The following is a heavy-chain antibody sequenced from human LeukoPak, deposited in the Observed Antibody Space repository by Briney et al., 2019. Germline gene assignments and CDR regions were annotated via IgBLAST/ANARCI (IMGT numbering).Heavy chain of an antibody. V-gene: IGHV3-23*01. CDR2: ISGSGGST. Sequence: PGGSLRLSCAASGVTVSNNYMSWVRQAPGKGLEWVSAISGSGGSTYYADSVKGRFTISRDNSKNTLYLQMNSLRAEDTAVYYCAKVGRYRYYFDYWGQGTLVTVSS. D-gene: IGHD5-18*01. CDR3: AKVGRYRYYFDY. J-gene: IGHJ4*02. CDR1: GVTVSNNY.